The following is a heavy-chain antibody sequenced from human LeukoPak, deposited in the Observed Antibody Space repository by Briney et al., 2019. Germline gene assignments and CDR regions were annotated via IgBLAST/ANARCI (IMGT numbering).Heavy chain of an antibody. D-gene: IGHD3-3*01. CDR2: ISGSGGST. CDR3: AKSVAIYFYYGLDV. CDR1: GFTFNTYW. J-gene: IGHJ6*02. V-gene: IGHV3-23*01. Sequence: AGGSLRLSCAASGFTFNTYWMSWVRQTPGKGLEWVSAISGSGGSTYYADSVKGRFTISRDNSKNTLFLQMNSLRVEDTASYYCAKSVAIYFYYGLDVWGQGTTVTVSS.